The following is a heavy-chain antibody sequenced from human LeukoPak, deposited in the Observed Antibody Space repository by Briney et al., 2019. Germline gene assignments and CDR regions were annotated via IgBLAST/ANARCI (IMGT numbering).Heavy chain of an antibody. V-gene: IGHV3-23*01. CDR1: GFTFGSSA. CDR3: ARDRPYFDY. CDR2: VSNSGGST. J-gene: IGHJ4*02. Sequence: PGGSLRLSCAASGFTFGSSAMSWVRQAPGKGLEWVSAVSNSGGSTFYADSVMGRFTISRDNSRNTLYLQMNSLRAEDTAVYYCARDRPYFDYWGQGTLVTVSS.